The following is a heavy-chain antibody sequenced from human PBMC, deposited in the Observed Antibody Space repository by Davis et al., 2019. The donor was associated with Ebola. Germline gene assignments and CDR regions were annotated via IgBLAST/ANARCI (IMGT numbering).Heavy chain of an antibody. CDR3: ARGYDSTERFAFDI. D-gene: IGHD3-22*01. CDR1: GGSISNGDYS. J-gene: IGHJ3*02. V-gene: IGHV4-61*08. CDR2: FFYSGST. Sequence: SETLSLTCTVSGGSISNGDYSWSWIRQPPGKGLEWIGYFFYSGSTNYNPSLKSRVTILVDTSKKQFSLKVNSVTAADTAVYFCARGYDSTERFAFDIWGQGTMVTVSS.